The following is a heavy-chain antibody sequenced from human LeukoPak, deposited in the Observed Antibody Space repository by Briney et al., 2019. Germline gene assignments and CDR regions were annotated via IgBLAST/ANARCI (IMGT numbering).Heavy chain of an antibody. V-gene: IGHV4-34*01. CDR2: INHSGST. Sequence: SETLSLTCAVYGGSFSGYYWSWIRQPPGKGLEWIGEINHSGSTNCNPSLKSRVTISVDTSKNQFSLKLSSVTAADTAVYYCARGVKWLRPSLVYWGQGTLVTVSS. CDR1: GGSFSGYY. CDR3: ARGVKWLRPSLVY. J-gene: IGHJ4*02. D-gene: IGHD5-12*01.